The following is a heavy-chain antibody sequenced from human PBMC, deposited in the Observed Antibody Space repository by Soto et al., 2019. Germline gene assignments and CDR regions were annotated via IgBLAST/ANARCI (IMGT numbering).Heavy chain of an antibody. J-gene: IGHJ6*02. CDR2: IYYSGST. Sequence: PSETLSLTCTVSGGSISSGDYYWSWIRQPLGKGLEWIGYIYYSGSTYYNPSLKSRVTISVDTSKNQFSLKLSSVTAADTAVYYCARDYYGSGSYSGDYYYGMDVWGQGTTVTVSS. CDR3: ARDYYGSGSYSGDYYYGMDV. D-gene: IGHD3-10*01. V-gene: IGHV4-30-4*01. CDR1: GGSISSGDYY.